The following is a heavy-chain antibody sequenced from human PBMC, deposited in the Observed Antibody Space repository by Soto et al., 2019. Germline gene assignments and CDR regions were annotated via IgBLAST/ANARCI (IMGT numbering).Heavy chain of an antibody. J-gene: IGHJ3*02. V-gene: IGHV5-10-1*01. D-gene: IGHD3-22*01. CDR3: ARYYDSSGWFDI. CDR1: GYSFTGYW. CDR2: IDPSDSYT. Sequence: RGESLKISCKGSGYSFTGYWISWVRQMPGKGLEWMGRIDPSDSYTNYSPSFQGHVTISADKSISTAYLQWSSLKASDTAMYYCARYYDSSGWFDIWGQGTMVTVSS.